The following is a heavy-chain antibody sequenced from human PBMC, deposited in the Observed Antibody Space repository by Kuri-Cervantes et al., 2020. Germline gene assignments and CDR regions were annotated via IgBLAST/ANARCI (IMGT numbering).Heavy chain of an antibody. Sequence: ASVKVSCKASGYTFTSYGISWVRQAPGQGLEWMGWINPNSGGTNYAQKFQGRVTMTRDTSISTAYMELSSLRADDTAVYYCAKDMFYYDTGGAFDIWGQGTLVTVSS. V-gene: IGHV1-2*02. CDR3: AKDMFYYDTGGAFDI. CDR2: INPNSGGT. D-gene: IGHD3-22*01. J-gene: IGHJ3*02. CDR1: GYTFTSYG.